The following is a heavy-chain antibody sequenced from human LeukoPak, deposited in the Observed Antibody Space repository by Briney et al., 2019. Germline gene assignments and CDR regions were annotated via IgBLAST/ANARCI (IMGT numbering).Heavy chain of an antibody. J-gene: IGHJ1*01. D-gene: IGHD3-3*01. CDR2: IRYDGSNK. CDR3: AKEHLFGVVMPPEYFQH. CDR1: GFTFSSYG. Sequence: PGGSLRLSCAASGFTFSSYGMHWVRQAPGKWLEWVAFIRYDGSNKYYADSVKGRFTISRDNSKNTLYLQMNSLRAEDTAVYYCAKEHLFGVVMPPEYFQHWGQGTLVTVSS. V-gene: IGHV3-30*02.